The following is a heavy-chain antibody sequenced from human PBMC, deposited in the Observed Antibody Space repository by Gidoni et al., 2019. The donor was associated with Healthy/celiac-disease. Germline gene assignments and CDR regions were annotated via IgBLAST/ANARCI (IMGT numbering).Heavy chain of an antibody. CDR2: ISRSIRSL. J-gene: IGHJ4*02. V-gene: IGHV3-21*01. CDR3: ARIEEQRWLQRAFDY. D-gene: IGHD1-26*01. CDR1: GYNFRSYS. Sequence: EVQLVESGGGLVKPGGALRLSWADCGYNFRSYSMNLARQAPGKGLGGVSSISRSIRSLYYADAVKVRFTISRDNAKNSLYLQMNSLRAEDTAVYYCARIEEQRWLQRAFDYWGQGTLVTVSS.